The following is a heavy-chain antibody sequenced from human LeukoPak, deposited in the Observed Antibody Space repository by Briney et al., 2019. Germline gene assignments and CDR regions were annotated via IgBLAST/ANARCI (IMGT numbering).Heavy chain of an antibody. CDR3: ARVESSGWYDRYYYYYGVDV. D-gene: IGHD6-19*01. Sequence: SETLSLTCTVSGGSVSSGSYYWSWIRQPPGKGLEWIGYIYYSGSTNYNPSLKSRVTISVDTSKNQFSLKLSSVTAADTAVYYCARVESSGWYDRYYYYYGVDVWGQGTTVTVSS. V-gene: IGHV4-61*01. CDR1: GGSVSSGSYY. J-gene: IGHJ6*02. CDR2: IYYSGST.